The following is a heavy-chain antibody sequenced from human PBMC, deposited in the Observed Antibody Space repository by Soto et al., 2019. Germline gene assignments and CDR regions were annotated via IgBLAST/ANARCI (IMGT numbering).Heavy chain of an antibody. CDR3: AMKGTVAGFGY. J-gene: IGHJ4*01. V-gene: IGHV3-74*01. CDR2: INSDGSST. Sequence: EVQLVESGGGLVQPGGSLRLSCAASGFTFSRYWLHWVGQAPGKGLVWLSRINSDGSSTNYADSVKGRFTISRDNAKSTLYLQLNSVRAEDTAVYYCAMKGTVAGFGYCGQGTLVTVSS. CDR1: GFTFSRYW. D-gene: IGHD6-19*01.